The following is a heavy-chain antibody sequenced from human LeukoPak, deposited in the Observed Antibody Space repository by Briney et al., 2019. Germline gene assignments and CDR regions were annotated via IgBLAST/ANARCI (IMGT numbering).Heavy chain of an antibody. J-gene: IGHJ4*02. CDR2: IKQDGTEK. CDR3: ARHFYGYFDY. V-gene: IGHV3-7*01. Sequence: GGSLRLSCAVSGFTFSNYWMRWVRQAPGKRLEWVANIKQDGTEKYYVDSMKGRFTISRDNASNSLYLQMNSLRAEDTAVYYCARHFYGYFDYWGQGTLVTVSS. D-gene: IGHD3-10*01. CDR1: GFTFSNYW.